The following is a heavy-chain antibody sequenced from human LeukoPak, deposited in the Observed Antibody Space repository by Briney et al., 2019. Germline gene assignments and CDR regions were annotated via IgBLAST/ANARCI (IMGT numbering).Heavy chain of an antibody. CDR3: ARSSRIERGYNKSDFDY. J-gene: IGHJ4*02. V-gene: IGHV3-30-3*01. Sequence: GGSLRLSCAASGFTFSSYAMHWVRQAPGKGLEWVAVISYDGSNKYYADSVKGRFTISRDNSKNTLYLQMNSLRAEDTAVYYCARSSRIERGYNKSDFDYWGQGTLVTVSS. CDR1: GFTFSSYA. CDR2: ISYDGSNK. D-gene: IGHD5-24*01.